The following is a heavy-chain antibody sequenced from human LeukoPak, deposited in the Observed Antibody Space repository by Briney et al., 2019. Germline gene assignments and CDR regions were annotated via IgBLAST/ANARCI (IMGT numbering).Heavy chain of an antibody. J-gene: IGHJ3*02. CDR1: GFTFSSYS. D-gene: IGHD3-16*02. CDR2: ISSSSSYI. Sequence: GGSLRLSCAASGFTFSSYSMNWVRQAPGKGLEWVSSISSSSSYIYYADSVKGRFTISRDNAKNSLYLQMNSLRAEDTAVYYCARDERYDYVWGSYRYMAFDIWGQGAMVTVSS. CDR3: ARDERYDYVWGSYRYMAFDI. V-gene: IGHV3-21*01.